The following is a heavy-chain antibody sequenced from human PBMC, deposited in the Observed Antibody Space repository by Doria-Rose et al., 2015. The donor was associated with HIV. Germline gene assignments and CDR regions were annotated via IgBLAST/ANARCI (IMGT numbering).Heavy chain of an antibody. V-gene: IGHV2-26*01. D-gene: IGHD6-13*01. CDR1: GVSLSSPGMG. CDR2: IFSNDER. Sequence: QVQLVQSGPVLVKPTETLTLTCTVSGVSLSSPGMGVSWIRQPPGKVLEWLANIFSNDERSYKTSLKSRLTISRGTSKSQVVLTMTDMDPEDTATYYCARIKSSRWYHKYYFDFWGQGTLVIVSA. J-gene: IGHJ4*02. CDR3: ARIKSSRWYHKYYFDF.